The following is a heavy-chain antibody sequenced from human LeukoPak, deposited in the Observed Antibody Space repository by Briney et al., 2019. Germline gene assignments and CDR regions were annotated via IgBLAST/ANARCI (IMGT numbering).Heavy chain of an antibody. CDR2: IHYSGST. J-gene: IGHJ4*02. CDR1: GASISSSSYY. V-gene: IGHV4-39*07. Sequence: PSETLSLTCTVSGASISSSSYYWGWIRQPPGKGLEWIGSIHYSGSTNYNPSLKSRVTISVDTSKNRFSLKLTSVTAADTAVYYCARGDFRIDYSGYDSDYWGQGTLVSVSS. CDR3: ARGDFRIDYSGYDSDY. D-gene: IGHD5-12*01.